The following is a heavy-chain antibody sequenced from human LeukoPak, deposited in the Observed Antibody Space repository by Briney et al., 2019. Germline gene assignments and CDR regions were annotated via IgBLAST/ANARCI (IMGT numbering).Heavy chain of an antibody. D-gene: IGHD2-21*01. CDR3: ARADRLHGGPYLIGP. CDR1: GYSFTDYY. J-gene: IGHJ5*02. Sequence: ASVKVSCKASGYSFTDYYMHWVRQAPGQGLEWMGWINLNSGDIKSAQKFQGRVTMTRDTSITTVYMEVSWLTSDDTAIYYCARADRLHGGPYLIGPWGQGTLVNVSS. CDR2: INLNSGDI. V-gene: IGHV1-2*02.